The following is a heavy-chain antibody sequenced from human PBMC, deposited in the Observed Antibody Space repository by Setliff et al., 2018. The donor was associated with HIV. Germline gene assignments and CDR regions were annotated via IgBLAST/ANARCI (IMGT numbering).Heavy chain of an antibody. CDR3: ARVSGIAVAGGWFNP. CDR2: IYYSGTT. Sequence: SETLSLTCTVSGGSISSSSYYWGWIRQPPGKGLEWIGNIYYSGTTYYSPSLKSRVTISVDTSKNQFSLKLSSVTAADTAVYYCARVSGIAVAGGWFNPWGQGTLVTVSS. CDR1: GGSISSSSYY. V-gene: IGHV4-39*07. D-gene: IGHD6-19*01. J-gene: IGHJ5*02.